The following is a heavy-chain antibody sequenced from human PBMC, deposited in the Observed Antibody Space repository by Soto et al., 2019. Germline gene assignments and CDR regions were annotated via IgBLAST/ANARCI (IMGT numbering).Heavy chain of an antibody. CDR2: IYYSGST. J-gene: IGHJ4*02. Sequence: SETLSLTCTVSGGSISSYYWSWIRQPPGKGLEWIGYIYYSGSTNYNLSLKSRVTISVDTSKNQFSLKLSSVTAADTAVYYCARYATPKYYFDYWGQGTLVTVSS. V-gene: IGHV4-59*01. CDR3: ARYATPKYYFDY. CDR1: GGSISSYY.